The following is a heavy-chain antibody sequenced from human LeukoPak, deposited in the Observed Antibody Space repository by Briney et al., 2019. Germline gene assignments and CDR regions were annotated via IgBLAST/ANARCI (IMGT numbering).Heavy chain of an antibody. CDR3: ARVSGYGNAAVYYFDY. J-gene: IGHJ4*02. Sequence: GGSLRLSCAASGFTFSSYEMNWVSQAPGKGLEWVSYISSSCSTIYYADFVEGRFTISRDNAKNSLYLQMNSLRAEDTAVYYCARVSGYGNAAVYYFDYWGQGTLVTVSS. V-gene: IGHV3-48*03. D-gene: IGHD5-18*01. CDR2: ISSSCSTI. CDR1: GFTFSSYE.